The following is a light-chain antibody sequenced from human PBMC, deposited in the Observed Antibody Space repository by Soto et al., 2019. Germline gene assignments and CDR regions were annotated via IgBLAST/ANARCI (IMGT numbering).Light chain of an antibody. CDR3: QSYDSFNWV. CDR2: GVT. CDR1: GSDIGAYNF. V-gene: IGLV2-8*01. J-gene: IGLJ3*02. Sequence: QSALAQPPSASGSPGQSVTISCTGSGSDIGAYNFVSWYQQHPGKAPKLMIFGVTERPSGVPDRFSGSIDTSSNSASLTISGLKTEDEADYYCQSYDSFNWVFGGGTKVTVL.